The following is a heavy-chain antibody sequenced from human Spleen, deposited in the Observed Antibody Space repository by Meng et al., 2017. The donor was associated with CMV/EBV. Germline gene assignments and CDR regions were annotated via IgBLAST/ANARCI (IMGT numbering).Heavy chain of an antibody. D-gene: IGHD2-2*01. Sequence: ASVKVSCKASGYTFTSYDINWVRQATGQGLEWMGWMNPNSGNTGYAQKFQGRVTITRNTSISTAYMELSSLRSEDTAVYYCARWRYCSSTSCRNSPIDYWGQGTLVTVSS. CDR2: MNPNSGNT. V-gene: IGHV1-8*03. CDR3: ARWRYCSSTSCRNSPIDY. J-gene: IGHJ4*02. CDR1: GYTFTSYD.